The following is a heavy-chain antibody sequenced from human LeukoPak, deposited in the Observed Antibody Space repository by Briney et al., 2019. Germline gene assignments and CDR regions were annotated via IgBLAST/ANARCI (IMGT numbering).Heavy chain of an antibody. CDR3: AKDLSLDSSGYFFS. CDR1: GFTFNRFA. Sequence: GGSLRLSCSTSGFTFNRFAMSWVRQAPGKGLEWLSAISGSSANTYYADSAKDRLTISRDNSKSTLFLQMSSLRGEDTAVYYCAKDLSLDSSGYFFSWGQGTLVIVSS. J-gene: IGHJ5*02. CDR2: ISGSSANT. D-gene: IGHD3-22*01. V-gene: IGHV3-23*01.